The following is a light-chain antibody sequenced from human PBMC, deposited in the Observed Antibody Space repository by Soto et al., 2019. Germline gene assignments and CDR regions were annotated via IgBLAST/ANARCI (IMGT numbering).Light chain of an antibody. V-gene: IGKV1-5*03. CDR2: KVS. Sequence: DIQMTQSPSTLSASVGDIVTITCRASQSLIYCLAWFQHKPGKAPNLLIYKVSNLESGVPSRFSGSGSGTEFALNISSLQPDAVATYYCQQYNGYSWAFGQGTNVEIK. CDR1: QSLIYC. CDR3: QQYNGYSWA. J-gene: IGKJ1*01.